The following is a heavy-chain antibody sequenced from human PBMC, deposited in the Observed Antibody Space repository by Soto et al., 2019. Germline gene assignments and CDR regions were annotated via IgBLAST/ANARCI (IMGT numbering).Heavy chain of an antibody. V-gene: IGHV1-18*01. CDR2: ISAYNGNT. D-gene: IGHD3-22*01. J-gene: IGHJ6*02. CDR1: GYTFTSYG. Sequence: ASVKVSCKASGYTFTSYGISWVRQAPGQGLEWMGWISAYNGNTNYAQKLQGRVTMTTDTSTSTAYMELRSLRSDDTAVYYCASGDSSGLHYYYGMDFWGQGSTVTVSS. CDR3: ASGDSSGLHYYYGMDF.